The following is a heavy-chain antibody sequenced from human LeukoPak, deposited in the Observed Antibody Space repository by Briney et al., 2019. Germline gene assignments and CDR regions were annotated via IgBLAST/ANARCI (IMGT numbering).Heavy chain of an antibody. D-gene: IGHD6-13*01. J-gene: IGHJ4*02. CDR2: ISYDGSNK. Sequence: GRSLRLSCAASGFTFSSYGMHWVRQAPGKGLEWVAVISYDGSNKYYADSVKGRFTISRDNSKNTLYLQMNSLRAEDTAVYYCAKDTAAGDFDYWGQGTLVTVSS. V-gene: IGHV3-30*18. CDR1: GFTFSSYG. CDR3: AKDTAAGDFDY.